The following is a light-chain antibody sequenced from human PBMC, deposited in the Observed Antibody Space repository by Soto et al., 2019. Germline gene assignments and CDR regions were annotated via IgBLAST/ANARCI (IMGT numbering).Light chain of an antibody. V-gene: IGLV2-23*01. CDR2: EGS. Sequence: SVLPHPGYVSRSPGQSITISCTGTSSDVGSYNLVSWYQQHPGKAPKLMIYEGSKRPSGVSNRFSGSKSGNTASLTISGLQAEDEADYYCCSYAGSHYVFGTGTKVTVL. CDR3: CSYAGSHYV. J-gene: IGLJ1*01. CDR1: SSDVGSYNL.